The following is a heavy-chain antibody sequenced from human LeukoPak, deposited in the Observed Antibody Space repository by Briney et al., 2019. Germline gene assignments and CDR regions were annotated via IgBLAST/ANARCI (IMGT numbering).Heavy chain of an antibody. V-gene: IGHV3-33*01. J-gene: IGHJ6*02. CDR3: ARDYYGSGSYYTSNYYYGMDV. CDR2: IWYDGSNK. CDR1: GFTFSSYG. Sequence: PGGSLRLSCAASGFTFSSYGMHWVRQAPGKGLEWVAVIWYDGSNKYYADSVKGRFTISRDNANNSLYLQMNSLRTEDTAVYFCARDYYGSGSYYTSNYYYGMDVWGQGTTVTVSS. D-gene: IGHD3-10*01.